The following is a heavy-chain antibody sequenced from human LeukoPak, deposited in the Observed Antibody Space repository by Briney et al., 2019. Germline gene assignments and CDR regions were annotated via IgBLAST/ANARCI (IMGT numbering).Heavy chain of an antibody. CDR2: IYYTGRT. Sequence: SETLSLTCTVSGDSFSRNTYSWGWIRQPPGKGMEWIGSIYYTGRTFYNPFLKSRVTISVDTSKNQFSLKLTSVTAADTAVYYCARRGSMGGSFVGAFDIWGQGTMVTVSS. CDR1: GDSFSRNTYS. CDR3: ARRGSMGGSFVGAFDI. D-gene: IGHD1-26*01. J-gene: IGHJ3*02. V-gene: IGHV4-39*01.